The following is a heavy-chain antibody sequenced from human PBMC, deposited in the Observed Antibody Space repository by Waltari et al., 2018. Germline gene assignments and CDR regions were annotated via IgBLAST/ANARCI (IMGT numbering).Heavy chain of an antibody. CDR1: GYTFSNYG. D-gene: IGHD2-15*01. Sequence: VQLEQSGPELKMPGASVKVSCKSSGYTFSNYGLTWVRQAPGQGLEWMGWISPSNYEPQYTQKLQGSFTMTTDTLLNTAYMELRSLTSDDTAVYYCVRDRDPANPTPTNNFFDPWGQGTLVTVSS. V-gene: IGHV1-18*01. CDR3: VRDRDPANPTPTNNFFDP. J-gene: IGHJ5*02. CDR2: ISPSNYEP.